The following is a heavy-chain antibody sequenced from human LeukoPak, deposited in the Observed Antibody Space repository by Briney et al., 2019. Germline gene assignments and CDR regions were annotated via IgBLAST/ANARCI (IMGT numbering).Heavy chain of an antibody. CDR2: IKQDGSKI. J-gene: IGHJ4*02. CDR1: GFTFSTYW. Sequence: GGSLRLSCAASGFTFSTYWMSWVRQAPGKGLEWVANIKQDGSKIYYVDSVKGRFTISRDNSKNTLYLQMNSLRAEDTAVYYCAKGQYYYGSGVDYWGQGTLVTVSS. V-gene: IGHV3-7*03. CDR3: AKGQYYYGSGVDY. D-gene: IGHD3-10*01.